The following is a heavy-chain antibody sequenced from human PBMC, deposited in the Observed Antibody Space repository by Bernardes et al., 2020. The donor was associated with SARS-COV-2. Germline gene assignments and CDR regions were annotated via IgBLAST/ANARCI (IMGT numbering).Heavy chain of an antibody. V-gene: IGHV1-46*01. D-gene: IGHD2-2*01. J-gene: IGHJ6*02. CDR1: GYILINYY. CDR3: ARAPSDYYGMDV. Sequence: ASVKVSCKASGYILINYYMNWVRQAPGQGLEWLGIIDPRGGRTRYAEKFQGRLTMTKDTSTSTVYMEVSSLTSEDTAVYYCARAPSDYYGMDVWGQGTTVTVSS. CDR2: IDPRGGRT.